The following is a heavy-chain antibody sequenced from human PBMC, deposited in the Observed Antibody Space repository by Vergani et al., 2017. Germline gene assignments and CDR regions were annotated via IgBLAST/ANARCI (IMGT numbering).Heavy chain of an antibody. CDR1: GGSISSSSYY. CDR3: ARHARSAHPLYYFDTITWFDP. Sequence: QLQLQESGPGLVKPSETLSLTCTVSGGSISSSSYYWGWIRQPPGKGLEWLGSISYTGSTHYNPSLKSRVTISVDTSKNQLSLKLSSVTAADTAVYYCARHARSAHPLYYFDTITWFDPWGQGTLVTVSS. J-gene: IGHJ5*02. V-gene: IGHV4-39*01. D-gene: IGHD3-22*01. CDR2: ISYTGST.